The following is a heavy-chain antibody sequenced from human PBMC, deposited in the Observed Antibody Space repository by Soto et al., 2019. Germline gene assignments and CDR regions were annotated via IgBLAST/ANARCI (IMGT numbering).Heavy chain of an antibody. Sequence: QVQLQESGPGLVKPSQTLSLTCSVSGGSISSGGYYWSWIRQHPGKGLEWIGYIYYSGSTYYNPSLKSRVTITVDTIKGQFSLKLSSVTAADTAVYFCATERNYGDSIFDYWGQGALVTVSS. CDR3: ATERNYGDSIFDY. V-gene: IGHV4-31*03. D-gene: IGHD4-17*01. J-gene: IGHJ4*02. CDR2: IYYSGST. CDR1: GGSISSGGYY.